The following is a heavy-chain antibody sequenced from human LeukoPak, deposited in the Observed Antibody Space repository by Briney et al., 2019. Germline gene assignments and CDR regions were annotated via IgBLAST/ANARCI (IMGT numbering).Heavy chain of an antibody. CDR3: ARGPPESSNSDY. CDR1: GYTFTSYD. J-gene: IGHJ4*02. D-gene: IGHD6-13*01. CDR2: MNPNSANT. V-gene: IGHV1-8*01. Sequence: ASVKVSCKASGYTFTSYDINWVRQATGQGLEWMGWMNPNSANTGYAQKFPGRVTMTRNTSISTAYMELSSLRSEDTAVYYCARGPPESSNSDYWGRGTLVTVSS.